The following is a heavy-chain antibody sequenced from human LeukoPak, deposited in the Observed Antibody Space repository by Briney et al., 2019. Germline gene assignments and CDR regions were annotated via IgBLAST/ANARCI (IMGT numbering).Heavy chain of an antibody. J-gene: IGHJ3*02. CDR1: GDSVSTNSAA. V-gene: IGHV6-1*01. CDR3: AREGPDAFDI. Sequence: SQTLSLTCAISGDSVSTNSAAWNWVRQSPSRGLEWLGRIYYRSKWYNDYAISVKSRITLNPDTSKNQLSLQLSSVTPEDTAVYFCAREGPDAFDIWGQGTVVTVSS. CDR2: IYYRSKWYN.